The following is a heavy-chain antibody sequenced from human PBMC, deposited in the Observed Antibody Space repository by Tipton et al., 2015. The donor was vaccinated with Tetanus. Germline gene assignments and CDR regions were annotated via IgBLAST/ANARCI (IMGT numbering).Heavy chain of an antibody. CDR1: GGSISSGGYY. V-gene: IGHV4-31*03. Sequence: GLVKPSQTLSLTCTVSGGSISSGGYYWSWIRQHAGKGLEWIGDIYNSGSTYYNPSLKSRLTISVDTAKNQFSLKLNSVTAADTAVYYCARDQARGARGWNYFDYWGQGSLVTVSS. CDR3: ARDQARGARGWNYFDY. J-gene: IGHJ4*02. D-gene: IGHD1-26*01. CDR2: IYNSGST.